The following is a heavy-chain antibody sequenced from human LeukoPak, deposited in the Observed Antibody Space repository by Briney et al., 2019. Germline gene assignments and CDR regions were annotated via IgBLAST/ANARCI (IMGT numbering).Heavy chain of an antibody. CDR1: GDSVSSNSVT. J-gene: IGHJ5*02. CDR2: TYYRSTWYN. V-gene: IGHV6-1*01. D-gene: IGHD2-2*01. CDR3: ARRLTQYDCFDP. Sequence: SQTLSLTWAISGDSVSSNSVTWNWIRQSPSRGLEWLGRTYYRSTWYNDYAVSVRGRITVNPDTSKNQLSLHLNSVTPEDTAVYYCARRLTQYDCFDPWGQGILVTVSS.